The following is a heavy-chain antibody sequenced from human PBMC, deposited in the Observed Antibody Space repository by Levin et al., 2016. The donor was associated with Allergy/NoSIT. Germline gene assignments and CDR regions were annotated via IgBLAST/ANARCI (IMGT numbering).Heavy chain of an antibody. CDR3: ARSVDTAMVRVRGLYGYFDY. CDR1: GFTFSSYA. D-gene: IGHD5-18*01. Sequence: GESLKISCAVSGFTFSSYAMHWVRQAPGKGLEWVAVISYDGSNKYYADSVKGRFTISRDNSKNTLYLQMNSLRAEDTAVYYCARSVDTAMVRVRGLYGYFDYWGQGTLVTVSS. V-gene: IGHV3-30-3*01. J-gene: IGHJ4*02. CDR2: ISYDGSNK.